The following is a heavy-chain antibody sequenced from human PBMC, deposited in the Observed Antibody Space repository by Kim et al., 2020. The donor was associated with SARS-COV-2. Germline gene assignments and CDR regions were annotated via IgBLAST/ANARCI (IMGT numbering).Heavy chain of an antibody. D-gene: IGHD4-17*01. Sequence: SVKVSCKASGGTFSSYTISWVRQAPGQGLEWMGRIIPILGIANYAQKFQGRVTITADKSTSTAYMELSSLRSEDTAVYYCARDGLYDYGDGAGYYYYGMDVWGQGTTVTVSS. CDR1: GGTFSSYT. J-gene: IGHJ6*02. CDR3: ARDGLYDYGDGAGYYYYGMDV. CDR2: IIPILGIA. V-gene: IGHV1-69*04.